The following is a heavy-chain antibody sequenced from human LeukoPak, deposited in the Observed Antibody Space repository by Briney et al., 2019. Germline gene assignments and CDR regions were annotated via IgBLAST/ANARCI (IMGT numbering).Heavy chain of an antibody. Sequence: SETLSLTCTVSGGSISSYYWSWIRQPAGKGLGWIGRIYTSGSTNYNPSLKSRVTISADASKNQFSLKLSSVTAADTAVYYCARLQQRITMVRGVIIKGYYFDYWGQGTLVTVSS. CDR1: GGSISSYY. V-gene: IGHV4-4*07. D-gene: IGHD3-10*01. CDR3: ARLQQRITMVRGVIIKGYYFDY. J-gene: IGHJ4*02. CDR2: IYTSGST.